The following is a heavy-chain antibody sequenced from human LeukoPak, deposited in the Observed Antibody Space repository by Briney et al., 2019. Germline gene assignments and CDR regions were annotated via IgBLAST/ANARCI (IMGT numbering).Heavy chain of an antibody. D-gene: IGHD1-26*01. CDR2: IRYDGGKK. Sequence: GGSLRLSCAASGFTFSSYGMHWVRQAPGKGLEWVACIRYDGGKKYYADSMEGRLTISRDNSKNTLYLQMDSLRPEDTAVYYCAKDRYSGGYGGWVYFGSWGQGTLVTVSS. J-gene: IGHJ4*02. CDR3: AKDRYSGGYGGWVYFGS. V-gene: IGHV3-30*02. CDR1: GFTFSSYG.